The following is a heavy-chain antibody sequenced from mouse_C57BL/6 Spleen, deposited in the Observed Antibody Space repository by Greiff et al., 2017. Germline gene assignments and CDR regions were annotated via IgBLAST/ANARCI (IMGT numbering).Heavy chain of an antibody. CDR2: IYPGSGST. CDR3: ARPGGTVVGYVDY. D-gene: IGHD1-1*01. Sequence: VQLQQPGAELVKPGASVKMSCKASGYIFTSYWITWVKQRPGQGLEWIGYIYPGSGSTNYNEKFKSKATLTVDTSSSTAYMQHSSLTSEDSAVYYCARPGGTVVGYVDYWGQGTTLTVSS. V-gene: IGHV1-55*01. CDR1: GYIFTSYW. J-gene: IGHJ2*01.